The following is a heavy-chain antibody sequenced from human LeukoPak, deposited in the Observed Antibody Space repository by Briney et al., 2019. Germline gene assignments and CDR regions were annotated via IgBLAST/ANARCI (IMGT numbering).Heavy chain of an antibody. CDR1: GGSISTSSYY. CDR3: ARQISTRPEYFQE. D-gene: IGHD6-6*01. Sequence: SETLSLTCTVSGGSISTSSYYWGWIRQTPGKRLEWIGSIHYTGSAFYNPSLQSRVTISVDTSKKQFSLRLSSVTAADMGVYHCARQISTRPEYFQEWGQGTLVSVSS. CDR2: IHYTGSA. J-gene: IGHJ1*01. V-gene: IGHV4-39*01.